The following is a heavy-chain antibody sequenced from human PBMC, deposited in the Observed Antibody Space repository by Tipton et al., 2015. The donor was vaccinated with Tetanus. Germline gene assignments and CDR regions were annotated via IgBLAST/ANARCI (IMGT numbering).Heavy chain of an antibody. D-gene: IGHD6-19*01. CDR1: GFTFSDYY. CDR2: ITGGGSSI. V-gene: IGHV3-11*04. Sequence: SLRLSCAASGFTFSDYYMTWIRQAPGKGLEWVSYITGGGSSIYYADSVKGRFTISRDNSKNTLFLQMSSLRPEDTALYYCARDPNSSGWYPAYFDLWGQGTLVTVSS. J-gene: IGHJ4*02. CDR3: ARDPNSSGWYPAYFDL.